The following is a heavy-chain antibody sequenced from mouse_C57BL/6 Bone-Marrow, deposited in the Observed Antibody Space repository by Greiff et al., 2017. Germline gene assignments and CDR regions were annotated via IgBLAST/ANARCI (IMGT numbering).Heavy chain of an antibody. D-gene: IGHD3-2*02. V-gene: IGHV1-55*01. J-gene: IGHJ4*01. Sequence: VQLQQPGAELVKPGASVKMSCKASGYTFTGYWITWVKQRPGQGLEWIGDIYTGSGSTNYNEKFKSKATLTVATYSCTAYIQLSSLTSEDSAFYYWARKAQATSNYWGQGTSVTVSS. CDR3: ARKAQATSNY. CDR2: IYTGSGST. CDR1: GYTFTGYW.